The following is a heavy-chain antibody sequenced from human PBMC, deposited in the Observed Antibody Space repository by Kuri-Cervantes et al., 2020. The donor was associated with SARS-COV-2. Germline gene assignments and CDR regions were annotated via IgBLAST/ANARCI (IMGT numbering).Heavy chain of an antibody. Sequence: SQTLSLTCAVSGGSISSYYWSWIRQPAGKGLEWIGRIYTSGSTNYNPSLKSRVTMSVDTSKNQFSLKLSSVTAADTAVYYCARDLNAVSMAGDASFDYWGQGTLVTVSS. D-gene: IGHD6-19*01. CDR3: ARDLNAVSMAGDASFDY. CDR2: IYTSGST. CDR1: GGSISSYY. J-gene: IGHJ4*02. V-gene: IGHV4-4*07.